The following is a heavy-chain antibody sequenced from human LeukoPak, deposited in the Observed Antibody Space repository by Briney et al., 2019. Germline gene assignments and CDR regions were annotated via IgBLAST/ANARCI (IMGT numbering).Heavy chain of an antibody. CDR1: GDTFSSYA. D-gene: IGHD1-26*01. J-gene: IGHJ4*02. CDR3: ATAAGRYYFDY. Sequence: EASVKVSCKASGDTFSSYAISWVRQAPGQGLEWMGRIIPILGIANYAQKFQGRVTITADKSTSTAYMELSSLRSEDTAVYYCATAAGRYYFDYWGQGTLVTLSS. V-gene: IGHV1-69*04. CDR2: IIPILGIA.